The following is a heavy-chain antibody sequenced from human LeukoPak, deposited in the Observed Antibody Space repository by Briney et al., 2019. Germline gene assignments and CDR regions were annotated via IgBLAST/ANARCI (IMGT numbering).Heavy chain of an antibody. Sequence: PGGSLRLSCTTSRLTFANYPVTCFRQAPGKGLEWVGFIRSRPYVGTTDYAASVKGRFTISRDDSKSIAYLQMNSLKTEDTAFYYCATGEDYFDFWGQGTLVTVSS. D-gene: IGHD3-16*01. CDR3: ATGEDYFDF. CDR1: RLTFANYP. J-gene: IGHJ4*02. V-gene: IGHV3-49*03. CDR2: IRSRPYVGTT.